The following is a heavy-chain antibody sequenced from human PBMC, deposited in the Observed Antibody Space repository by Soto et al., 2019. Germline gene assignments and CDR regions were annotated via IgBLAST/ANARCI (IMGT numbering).Heavy chain of an antibody. D-gene: IGHD1-26*01. V-gene: IGHV3-30*18. CDR2: ISYDGSNK. Sequence: QVQLVESGGGVVQPGRSLRLSCAASGFTFSSYGMHWVRQAPGKGLEWVAVISYDGSNKYYADSVKGRFTISRDNSKNTLYLQMNSLRAEDTAVYYCANPRTALSGSYLGSFYYWGQGTLVTVSS. CDR3: ANPRTALSGSYLGSFYY. J-gene: IGHJ4*02. CDR1: GFTFSSYG.